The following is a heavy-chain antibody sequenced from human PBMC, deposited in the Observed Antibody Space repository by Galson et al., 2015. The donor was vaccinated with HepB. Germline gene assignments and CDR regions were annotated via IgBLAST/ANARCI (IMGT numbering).Heavy chain of an antibody. CDR3: AKVGPAADFDY. Sequence: SLRLSCAASGFTFSSYSMHWVRQAPGKGLEWVAFISFDGSNKYYVDSVKGRFTISRDNSKNTLYLQMNSLRAEDTAVYYCAKVGPAADFDYWGQGTLVTVAS. CDR1: GFTFSSYS. CDR2: ISFDGSNK. D-gene: IGHD2-2*01. V-gene: IGHV3-30*18. J-gene: IGHJ4*02.